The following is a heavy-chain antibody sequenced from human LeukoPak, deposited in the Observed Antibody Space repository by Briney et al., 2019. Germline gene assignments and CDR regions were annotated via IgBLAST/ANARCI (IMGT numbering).Heavy chain of an antibody. J-gene: IGHJ4*02. CDR2: TYYRSKLYN. D-gene: IGHD3-22*01. V-gene: IGHV6-1*01. CDR3: ARDLGLGYYYDSSGYSQFDY. Sequence: SQTLSLTCAISGDSVSSNSAAWDWLRQSPSRGLEWLGSTYYRSKLYNDYAVSVKSLITINPDTSKNQFSLQLNSVTPEDTAVYYCARDLGLGYYYDSSGYSQFDYWGQGTLVTVSS. CDR1: GDSVSSNSAA.